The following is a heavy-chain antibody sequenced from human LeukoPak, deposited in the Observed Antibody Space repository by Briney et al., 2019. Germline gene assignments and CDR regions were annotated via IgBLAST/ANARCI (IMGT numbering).Heavy chain of an antibody. CDR3: ARDPSFTIFGVVIGDYYYMDV. Sequence: GGSLRLSCAASGFTFSSYSMNWVRQAPGKGLEWVSSISSSSSYIYYADSVKGRFTISRDNAKNSLYLQMNSLRAEDTAVYYCARDPSFTIFGVVIGDYYYMDVWGKGTTVTVSS. CDR1: GFTFSSYS. J-gene: IGHJ6*03. V-gene: IGHV3-21*01. D-gene: IGHD3-3*01. CDR2: ISSSSSYI.